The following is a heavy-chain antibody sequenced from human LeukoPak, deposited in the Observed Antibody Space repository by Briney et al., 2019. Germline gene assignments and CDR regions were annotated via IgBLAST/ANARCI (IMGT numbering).Heavy chain of an antibody. Sequence: GASVKVSCKASGYSFTNYGVTWMRQAPGQGLEWMGWISPYNGNTNYAQNLQGRVTMTSDKSTSIVYMELASLRSDDTAVYYCARTIYSGGSSAFDYWGQETLVTVSS. D-gene: IGHD1-26*01. CDR3: ARTIYSGGSSAFDY. CDR1: GYSFTNYG. J-gene: IGHJ4*02. V-gene: IGHV1-18*01. CDR2: ISPYNGNT.